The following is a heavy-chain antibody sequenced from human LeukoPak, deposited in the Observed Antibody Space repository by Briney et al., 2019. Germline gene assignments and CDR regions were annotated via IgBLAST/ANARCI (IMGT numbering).Heavy chain of an antibody. J-gene: IGHJ5*02. Sequence: GGSLRLSCAVSGFTFSSYSMNWVRQAPGKGLEWVSSISSNSSYIYYADSVKGRFTISRDNAKNSLYLQMNSPRAEDTAVYYCARSLDYGGNSWKFDPWGQGTLVIVPS. CDR1: GFTFSSYS. V-gene: IGHV3-21*01. D-gene: IGHD4-23*01. CDR2: ISSNSSYI. CDR3: ARSLDYGGNSWKFDP.